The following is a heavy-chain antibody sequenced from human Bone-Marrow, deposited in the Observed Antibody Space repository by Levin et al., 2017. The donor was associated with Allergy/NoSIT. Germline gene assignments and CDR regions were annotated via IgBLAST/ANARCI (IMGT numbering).Heavy chain of an antibody. Sequence: GESLKISCAVSGLTSSSYGMHWVRQAPGKGLEWVARISYDGSQQYYADSVKGRFTISRDNSKNTLYLQMNSLRAEDTAVYYCAMSPYSGSYYIDYWGQGTLVTVSS. D-gene: IGHD1-26*01. V-gene: IGHV3-30*03. CDR2: ISYDGSQQ. J-gene: IGHJ4*02. CDR1: GLTSSSYG. CDR3: AMSPYSGSYYIDY.